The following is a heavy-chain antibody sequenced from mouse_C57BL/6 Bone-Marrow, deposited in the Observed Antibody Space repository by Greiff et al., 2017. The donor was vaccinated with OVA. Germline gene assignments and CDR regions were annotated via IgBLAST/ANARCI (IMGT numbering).Heavy chain of an antibody. CDR1: GYTFTSYG. CDR2: IYPRSGNT. Sequence: QVQLKESGAELARPGASVKLSCKASGYTFTSYGISWVKQRTGQGLEWIGEIYPRSGNTYYNEKFKGKATLTADKSSSTAYMELRSLTSEDSAVYFCARGDFYYGSSHGYFDVWGTGTTVTVSS. V-gene: IGHV1-81*01. D-gene: IGHD1-1*01. J-gene: IGHJ1*03. CDR3: ARGDFYYGSSHGYFDV.